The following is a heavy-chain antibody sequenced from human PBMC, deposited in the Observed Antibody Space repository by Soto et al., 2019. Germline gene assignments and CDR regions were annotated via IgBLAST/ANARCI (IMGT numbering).Heavy chain of an antibody. Sequence: SQTLSLTCANSGDSVSSNSAAWNWIRQSPSRGLEWLGRTYYRSKWYNDYAVSVKSRITINPDTSKNQFSLQLNSVTPEDTAVYYCARDRYYDTSGDDGFMRFYYGMDVCGPGSTVTVS. CDR1: GDSVSSNSAA. D-gene: IGHD3-22*01. V-gene: IGHV6-1*01. CDR3: ARDRYYDTSGDDGFMRFYYGMDV. J-gene: IGHJ6*02. CDR2: TYYRSKWYN.